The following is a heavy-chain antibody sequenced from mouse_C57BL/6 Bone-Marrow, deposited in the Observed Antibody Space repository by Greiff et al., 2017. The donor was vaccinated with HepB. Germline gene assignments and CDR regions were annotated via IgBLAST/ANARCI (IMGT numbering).Heavy chain of an antibody. J-gene: IGHJ3*01. D-gene: IGHD2-4*01. CDR1: GYTFTSYW. CDR3: ARVYDYDGALFAY. V-gene: IGHV1-55*01. Sequence: QVQLQQPGAELVKPGASVKMSCKASGYTFTSYWITWVKQRPGQGLEWIGDIYPGSGSTNYNEKFKSKATLTVDTSSSTAYMQLSSLTSEDSAVYCCARVYDYDGALFAYWGQGTLVTISA. CDR2: IYPGSGST.